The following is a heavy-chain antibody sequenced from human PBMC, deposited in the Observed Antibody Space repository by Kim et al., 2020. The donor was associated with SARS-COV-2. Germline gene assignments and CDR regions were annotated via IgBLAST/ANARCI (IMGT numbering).Heavy chain of an antibody. CDR2: ISAYNGNT. Sequence: ASVKVSCKASGYTFTSYGISWVRQAPGQGLEWMGWISAYNGNTNYAQKLQGRVTMTTDTSTSTAYMELRSLRSDDTAVYYCARGGGITMVRGVNYYYYYGMDVWGQGTTVTVSS. V-gene: IGHV1-18*04. J-gene: IGHJ6*02. CDR3: ARGGGITMVRGVNYYYYYGMDV. CDR1: GYTFTSYG. D-gene: IGHD3-10*01.